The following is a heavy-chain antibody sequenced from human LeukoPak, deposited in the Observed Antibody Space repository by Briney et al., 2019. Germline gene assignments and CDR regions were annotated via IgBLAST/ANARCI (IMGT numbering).Heavy chain of an antibody. CDR1: GGSISSGGHS. V-gene: IGHV4-30-2*01. D-gene: IGHD3-10*01. Sequence: PSQTLSLTCTVSGGSISSGGHSWSWIRQPPGKGLEWIGYIYHSGSGSTYYNPSLRSRVTISVDTSKNQFSLKLSSVTAADTAVYYCARDRDYYGSGSSYFDYWGQGTLVTVSS. CDR3: ARDRDYYGSGSSYFDY. J-gene: IGHJ4*02. CDR2: IYHSGSGST.